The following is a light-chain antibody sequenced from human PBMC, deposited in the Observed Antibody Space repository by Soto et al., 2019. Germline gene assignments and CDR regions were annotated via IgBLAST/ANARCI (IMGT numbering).Light chain of an antibody. CDR2: GIS. CDR1: HTISSSY. V-gene: IGKV3-20*01. CDR3: QQYVTSSPRT. J-gene: IGKJ1*01. Sequence: EIVLTQSPGTLSLSPGERATLSCRASHTISSSYLAWYQQKPGQAPRLLMYGISRRATGIPDRCSGSGSGTDFTLTITRLEPEDFAVYYCQQYVTSSPRTFGQGTKVDIK.